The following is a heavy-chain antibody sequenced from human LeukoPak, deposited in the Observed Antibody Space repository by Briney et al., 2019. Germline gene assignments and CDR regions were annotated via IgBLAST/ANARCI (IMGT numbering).Heavy chain of an antibody. Sequence: PGGSLRLSCAASGFTFSSYGMHWVRQAPGKGLEWVAVISYDGSNKYYADSVKGRFTISRDNSKNTLYLQMNSLRAEDTAVYYCAKERREYSYGSFDYWGQGTLVTVSS. J-gene: IGHJ4*02. CDR1: GFTFSSYG. D-gene: IGHD5-18*01. CDR3: AKERREYSYGSFDY. V-gene: IGHV3-30*18. CDR2: ISYDGSNK.